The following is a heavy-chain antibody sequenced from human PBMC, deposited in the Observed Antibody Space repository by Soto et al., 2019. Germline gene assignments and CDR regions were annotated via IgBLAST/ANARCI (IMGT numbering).Heavy chain of an antibody. CDR1: GFTFSGFG. V-gene: IGHV3-33*01. Sequence: GSLRLSCAASGFTFSGFGMHWVRQAPGKGLEWVAIIWYDGSDEYYADSVKGRFTISRDNSKNTLYLQMNSLRAEDTAVYHCAFGNLSYYFDFWGQGTPVTVSS. CDR3: AFGNLSYYFDF. J-gene: IGHJ4*02. D-gene: IGHD3-16*01. CDR2: IWYDGSDE.